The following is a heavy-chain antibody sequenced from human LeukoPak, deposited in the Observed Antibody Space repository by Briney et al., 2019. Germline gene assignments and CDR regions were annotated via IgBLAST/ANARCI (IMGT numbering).Heavy chain of an antibody. V-gene: IGHV3-23*01. D-gene: IGHD6-6*01. CDR2: ISGSGGST. Sequence: GGSLRLSCAASGFTFSSYAMSWVRKAPGKGLEWVSAISGSGGSTYSADSVKGRFTISRDNSKNTLYLQMSSLRAEDTAVYYCAKESIAAPLYYFDYWGQGNLVTVSS. CDR1: GFTFSSYA. J-gene: IGHJ4*02. CDR3: AKESIAAPLYYFDY.